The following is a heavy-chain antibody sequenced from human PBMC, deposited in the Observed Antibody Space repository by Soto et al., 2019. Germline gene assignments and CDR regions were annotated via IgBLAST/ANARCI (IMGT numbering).Heavy chain of an antibody. D-gene: IGHD6-19*01. CDR3: ARSLGYSSGWYPNKYNWFDP. V-gene: IGHV5-51*01. CDR1: GYSFTSYW. Sequence: GESLKISCKGSGYSFTSYWIGWVRQMPGKGLEWMGIIYPGDSDTRYSPSFQGQVTISADKSISTAYLQWSSLKASDTAMYYCARSLGYSSGWYPNKYNWFDPWGQGTLVTVSS. CDR2: IYPGDSDT. J-gene: IGHJ5*02.